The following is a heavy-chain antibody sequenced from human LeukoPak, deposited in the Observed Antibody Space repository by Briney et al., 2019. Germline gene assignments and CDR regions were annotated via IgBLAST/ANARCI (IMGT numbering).Heavy chain of an antibody. CDR3: AKASTYDILTGYHYYYMDV. J-gene: IGHJ6*03. CDR2: ISDDGYST. V-gene: IGHV3-23*01. D-gene: IGHD3-9*01. Sequence: GGSLRLSCAASGFTFSSYEMNWVRQAPGKGLEWVSGISDDGYSTYYADSVKGRFTISRDNSKNTLYLQMNSLRAEDTAVYYCAKASTYDILTGYHYYYMDVWGKGTTVTISS. CDR1: GFTFSSYE.